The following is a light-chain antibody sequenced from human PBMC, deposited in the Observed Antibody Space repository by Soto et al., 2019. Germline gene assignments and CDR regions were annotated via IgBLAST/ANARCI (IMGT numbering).Light chain of an antibody. CDR1: SSDVGSYNL. CDR3: CSKAGSDTYV. V-gene: IGLV2-23*01. J-gene: IGLJ1*01. CDR2: EGS. Sequence: QSALTQPASVSGSPGQSITISCTGTSSDVGSYNLVSWYQQHPGKAPKLMIYEGSERPSGVSNRFSGSKSGNTASLTISGLQAEDEADYYRCSKAGSDTYVFGIGTKLTVL.